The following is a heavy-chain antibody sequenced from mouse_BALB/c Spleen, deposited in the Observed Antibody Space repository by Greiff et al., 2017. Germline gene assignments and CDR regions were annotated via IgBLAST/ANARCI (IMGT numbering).Heavy chain of an antibody. Sequence: QVQLQQSGPELVKPGASVRISCKASGYTFTSYYIHWVKQRPGQGLEWIGWIYPGNVNTKYNEKFKGKATLTADKSSSTAYMQLSSLTSEDSAVYFCARWGDNGYGTRYYFDYWGQGTTLTVSS. CDR3: ARWGDNGYGTRYYFDY. CDR1: GYTFTSYY. CDR2: IYPGNVNT. D-gene: IGHD2-2*01. J-gene: IGHJ2*01. V-gene: IGHV1S56*01.